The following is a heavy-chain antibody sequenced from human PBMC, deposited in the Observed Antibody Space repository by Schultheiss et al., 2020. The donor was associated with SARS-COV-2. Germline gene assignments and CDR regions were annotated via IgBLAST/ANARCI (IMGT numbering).Heavy chain of an antibody. CDR3: ARRVYSSGWSFDY. CDR2: IYPGDSEI. D-gene: IGHD6-19*01. J-gene: IGHJ4*02. Sequence: GGSLRLSCKGSGYSFTSYWIGWVRQMPGKGLEWMGIIYPGDSEIRYSPSFQGQVTISADKSISTAYLQWSSLKASDTAMYYCARRVYSSGWSFDYWGQGTLVTVSS. V-gene: IGHV5-51*01. CDR1: GYSFTSYW.